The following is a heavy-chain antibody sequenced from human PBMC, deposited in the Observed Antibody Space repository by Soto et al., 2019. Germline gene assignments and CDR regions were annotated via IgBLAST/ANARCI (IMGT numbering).Heavy chain of an antibody. Sequence: PGGALRLSCAASGFTFSSYAMSWVRQAPGKGLEWVSAINGRDGATYYVDSVKGRFTISIDIAKNSLYLQMNSLRDEDTAVYFCARDHLWAFDYWGQGVLVTVSS. D-gene: IGHD3-3*02. CDR3: ARDHLWAFDY. CDR1: GFTFSSYA. V-gene: IGHV3-23*01. CDR2: INGRDGAT. J-gene: IGHJ4*02.